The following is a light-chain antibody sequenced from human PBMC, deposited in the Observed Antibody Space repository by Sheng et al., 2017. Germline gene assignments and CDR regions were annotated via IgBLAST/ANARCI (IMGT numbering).Light chain of an antibody. CDR1: NIGTRT. CDR3: QVWDPSSDHPGV. Sequence: SYELTQPPSVSVAPGKTARISCGENNIGTRTVHWYQQKAGQAPVLVVYDDSDRPSGILERFSGSNSGNTATLTISRVEAGDEAEYFCQVWDPSSDHPGVFGGGTKLSVL. CDR2: DDS. V-gene: IGLV3-21*03. J-gene: IGLJ3*02.